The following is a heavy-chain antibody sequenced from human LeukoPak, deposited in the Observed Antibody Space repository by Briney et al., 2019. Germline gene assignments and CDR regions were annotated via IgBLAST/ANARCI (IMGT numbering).Heavy chain of an antibody. Sequence: GGSLRLSCAASGFTFSSYAMSWVRQAPGKGLEWVSAISGSGGSTYYADSVKGRFTISRDNSKNTLYLQMNSLRAEDTAVYYCAKRGWDYGDYVPAFDIWGQGTMVTVSS. V-gene: IGHV3-23*01. D-gene: IGHD4-17*01. J-gene: IGHJ3*02. CDR2: ISGSGGST. CDR3: AKRGWDYGDYVPAFDI. CDR1: GFTFSSYA.